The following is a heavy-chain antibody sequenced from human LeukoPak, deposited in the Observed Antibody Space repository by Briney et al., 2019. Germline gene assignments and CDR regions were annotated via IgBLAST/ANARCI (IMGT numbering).Heavy chain of an antibody. Sequence: PGGSLRLSCAASGFTFSSYSMNWVRQAPGKGLEWVSYISSSSSTIYYADSVKGRFTISRDNAKNSLYLQMNSLRAEDTAVYYCARDREGLPLDYWGQGTLVTVSS. CDR1: GFTFSSYS. J-gene: IGHJ4*02. CDR3: ARDREGLPLDY. D-gene: IGHD1-14*01. V-gene: IGHV3-48*04. CDR2: ISSSSSTI.